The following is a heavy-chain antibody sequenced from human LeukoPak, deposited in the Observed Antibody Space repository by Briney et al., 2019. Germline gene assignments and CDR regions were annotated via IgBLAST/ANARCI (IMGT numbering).Heavy chain of an antibody. D-gene: IGHD4-17*01. CDR3: ARVTTALSRGFDP. J-gene: IGHJ5*02. V-gene: IGHV4-4*07. Sequence: SETLSLTCTVSDGSISSYYWSWIRQPAGKGLEWIGRIYTNGNTNYNPSLKSRVTMSVDTSKNQFSLNLNSVTAADTAVYYCARVTTALSRGFDPWGQGTLVTVSS. CDR1: DGSISSYY. CDR2: IYTNGNT.